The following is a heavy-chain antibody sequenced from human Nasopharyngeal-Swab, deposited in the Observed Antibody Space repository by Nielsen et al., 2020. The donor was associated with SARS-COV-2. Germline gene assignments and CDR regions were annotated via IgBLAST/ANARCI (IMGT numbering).Heavy chain of an antibody. Sequence: WVRQAPGQGLEWMGGIIPIFGTANYAQKFQGRVTITADESTSTAYMGLSSLRSEDTAVYYCANILTGYYGSVGFDYWGQGTLVTVSS. CDR2: IIPIFGTA. V-gene: IGHV1-69*01. D-gene: IGHD3-9*01. CDR3: ANILTGYYGSVGFDY. J-gene: IGHJ4*02.